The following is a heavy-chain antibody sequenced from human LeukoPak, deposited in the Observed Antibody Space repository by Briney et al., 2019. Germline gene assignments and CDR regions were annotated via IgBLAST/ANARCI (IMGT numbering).Heavy chain of an antibody. J-gene: IGHJ4*02. CDR2: ITGSGDKT. CDR3: AKDRVTTVTTFFSQFDF. D-gene: IGHD4-11*01. CDR1: GFTFSNYA. Sequence: GGSLRLSCAASGFTFSNYAMHWVRQVPGKGLEWVSGITGSGDKTYYADSLKGRFTISRDNSKNTLFLQISSLRADDTAVYYCAKDRVTTVTTFFSQFDFWGQGTLVTVSS. V-gene: IGHV3-23*01.